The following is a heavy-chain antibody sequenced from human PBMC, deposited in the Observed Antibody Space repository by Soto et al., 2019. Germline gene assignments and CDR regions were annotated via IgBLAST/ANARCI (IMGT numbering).Heavy chain of an antibody. V-gene: IGHV1-2*04. J-gene: IGHJ5*02. CDR2: INPNSGGT. CDR1: GYTFTGYY. CDR3: ARGRYYDSSGYYFNWFDP. D-gene: IGHD3-22*01. Sequence: ASVKVSCKASGYTFTGYYMHWVRQAPGRGLEWMGWINPNSGGTNYAQKFQGWVTMTRDTSISTAYMELSRLRSDDTAVYYCARGRYYDSSGYYFNWFDPWGQGTLVTVSS.